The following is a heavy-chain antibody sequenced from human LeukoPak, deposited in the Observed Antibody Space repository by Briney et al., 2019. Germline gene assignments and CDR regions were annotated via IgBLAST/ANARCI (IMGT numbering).Heavy chain of an antibody. CDR1: GFAFSTYG. D-gene: IGHD5-24*01. V-gene: IGHV3-30*18. CDR2: ILYDGSNK. CDR3: AKGPEGDGYNCFDY. Sequence: PGGSLRLSCAASGFAFSTYGMHWVRQAPGTGLEWVAVILYDGSNKYYADSVKGRFTISRDNSKNTLYLQMNSLRAEDTAVYYCAKGPEGDGYNCFDYWGQGTLVTVSS. J-gene: IGHJ4*02.